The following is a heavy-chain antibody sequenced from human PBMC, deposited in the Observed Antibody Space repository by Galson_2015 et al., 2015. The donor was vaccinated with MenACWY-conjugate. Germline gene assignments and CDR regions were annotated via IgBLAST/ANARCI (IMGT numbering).Heavy chain of an antibody. V-gene: IGHV1-18*01. Sequence: SVKVSCKASGYIFTSYGISWVRQAPGQGLEWMGWISSYNGNTNYAQKFQGRITMSTDTSTTTDYMELRSLRFDDTAVYYCARVGAGGPWFEYVYWGQGTLVTVSS. D-gene: IGHD2/OR15-2a*01. CDR2: ISSYNGNT. CDR3: ARVGAGGPWFEYVY. CDR1: GYIFTSYG. J-gene: IGHJ4*02.